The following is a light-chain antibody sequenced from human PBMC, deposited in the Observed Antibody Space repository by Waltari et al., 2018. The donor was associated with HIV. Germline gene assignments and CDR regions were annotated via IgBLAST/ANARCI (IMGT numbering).Light chain of an antibody. CDR3: QQRSNWPLT. CDR2: DAS. Sequence: EIVLTQSPPTLSLSPGERATLSCRASQSISTYLAWYHLKSGQAPRLLIYDASKRAPGVPIRFSGSGSGTEFTLIIGSLEPEDFAVYFCQQRSNWPLTFGGGTKVDI. V-gene: IGKV3-11*01. J-gene: IGKJ4*01. CDR1: QSISTY.